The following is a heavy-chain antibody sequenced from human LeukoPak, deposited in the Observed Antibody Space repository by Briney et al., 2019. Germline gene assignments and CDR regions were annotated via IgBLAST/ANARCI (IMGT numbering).Heavy chain of an antibody. Sequence: ASVKVSCKASGYTFTSYGISWVRQAPGQGLEWMGWISAYNGNTNYAQKLQGRVTMTTDTSTSTAYMELRSLRSDDTAVYYCARDDRVAAAGTKIDYWGQGTLVTVSS. V-gene: IGHV1-18*01. J-gene: IGHJ4*02. CDR3: ARDDRVAAAGTKIDY. D-gene: IGHD6-13*01. CDR1: GYTFTSYG. CDR2: ISAYNGNT.